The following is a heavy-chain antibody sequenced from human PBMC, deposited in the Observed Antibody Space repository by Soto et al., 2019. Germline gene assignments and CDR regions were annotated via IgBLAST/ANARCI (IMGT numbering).Heavy chain of an antibody. CDR1: GFTVSYYS. J-gene: IGHJ4*02. D-gene: IGHD2-15*01. Sequence: GGSRSHSSTAAGFTVSYYSMILVRHAPGKGLEWISFIRNKAYRGTTKYAASVRGRFTISRDDSKSIAYLQMNSLKTEDTAVYYCTRGDMALNDYWGQGTLVTGSS. CDR3: TRGDMALNDY. V-gene: IGHV3-49*04. CDR2: IRNKAYRGTT.